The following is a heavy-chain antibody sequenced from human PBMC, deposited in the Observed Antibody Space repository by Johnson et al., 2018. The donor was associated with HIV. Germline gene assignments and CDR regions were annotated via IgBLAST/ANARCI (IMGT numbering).Heavy chain of an antibody. J-gene: IGHJ3*02. CDR3: AREEGTDILTRGDAFHI. Sequence: QMLLVESGGGLVKPGGSLRLSCAASGFTFSDYYMSWIRQAPGKGLAWVSYISSSGSTIYYADSVKGRFTMSRDNAKKPLYLQMNSLRAEDTAVYYCAREEGTDILTRGDAFHIWGQGTMVTVSS. V-gene: IGHV3-11*04. CDR2: ISSSGSTI. D-gene: IGHD3-9*01. CDR1: GFTFSDYY.